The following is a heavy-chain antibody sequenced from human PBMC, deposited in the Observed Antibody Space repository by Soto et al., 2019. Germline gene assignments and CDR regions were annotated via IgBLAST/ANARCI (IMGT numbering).Heavy chain of an antibody. CDR3: ARVSGSYYYGMDV. V-gene: IGHV4-4*02. J-gene: IGHJ6*02. D-gene: IGHD1-26*01. Sequence: QVQLQESGPGLVKPSGTLSLTCAVSGGSISSSNWWSWVRQPPGKGLEWIGEIYHSGSTNYNPSLKRRVTISVYEAKSQCSLTLSSVTAADTAVDYCARVSGSYYYGMDVWGQGITVTVSS. CDR2: IYHSGST. CDR1: GGSISSSNW.